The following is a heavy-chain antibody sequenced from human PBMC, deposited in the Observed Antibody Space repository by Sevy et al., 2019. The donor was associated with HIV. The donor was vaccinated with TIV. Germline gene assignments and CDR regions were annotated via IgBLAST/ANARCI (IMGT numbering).Heavy chain of an antibody. Sequence: GGSLRLSCAASGFTFSSYAMSWVRQAPGKGLEWVSVISGSGDSTYYVDSVKGRLTISRDNSKNTLYLKMNSLRAEDTAVYYCAKEGRGYHGSGSSDYWGQGALVTVSS. V-gene: IGHV3-23*01. J-gene: IGHJ4*02. CDR3: AKEGRGYHGSGSSDY. CDR2: ISGSGDST. D-gene: IGHD3-10*01. CDR1: GFTFSSYA.